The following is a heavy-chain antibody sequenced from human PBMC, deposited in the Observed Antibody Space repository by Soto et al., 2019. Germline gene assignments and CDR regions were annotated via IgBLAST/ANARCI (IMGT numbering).Heavy chain of an antibody. D-gene: IGHD2-21*02. CDR1: GDSIGGVGY. Sequence: SETLSLTCTVSGDSIGGVGYWSWIRQFPGRGLEWIGCISSSGSTYYNPALNNRISLSLDTSRNQFSLKLLSVTAADTAIYYCARSGVTGIVIPSHWFDPWGQGTLVTVSS. V-gene: IGHV4-31*03. CDR3: ARSGVTGIVIPSHWFDP. J-gene: IGHJ5*02. CDR2: ISSSGST.